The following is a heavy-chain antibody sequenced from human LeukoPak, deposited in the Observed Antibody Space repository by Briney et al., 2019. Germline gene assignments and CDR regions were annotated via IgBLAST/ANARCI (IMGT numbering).Heavy chain of an antibody. CDR2: ISSSSSYI. CDR3: ARDGPLDYFDY. Sequence: GGPLNFPWAAPGLTFSAYSMGWIRRAPGKGLGWVSSISSSSSYIYYADSVKGRFTISRDNAKNSLYLQMNSLRAEDTAVYYCARDGPLDYFDYWGQGTLVTVSS. V-gene: IGHV3-21*01. J-gene: IGHJ4*02. CDR1: GLTFSAYS. D-gene: IGHD3/OR15-3a*01.